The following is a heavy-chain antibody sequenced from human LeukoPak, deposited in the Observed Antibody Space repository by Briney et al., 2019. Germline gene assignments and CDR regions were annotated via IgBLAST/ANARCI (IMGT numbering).Heavy chain of an antibody. D-gene: IGHD3-10*01. Sequence: GGSLRLSCAASGFTFSSYAMSWVRQAPGKGLEWVSAISGSGGSTYYADSVKGRFTISRDNSKNTLYLQMNSLRAEDTAVYYCARGSELYGSGSYYDYWGQGTLVTVSS. CDR3: ARGSELYGSGSYYDY. CDR1: GFTFSSYA. CDR2: ISGSGGST. J-gene: IGHJ4*02. V-gene: IGHV3-23*01.